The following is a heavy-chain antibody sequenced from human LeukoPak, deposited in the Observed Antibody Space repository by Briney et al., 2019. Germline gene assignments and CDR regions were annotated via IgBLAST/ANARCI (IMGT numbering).Heavy chain of an antibody. CDR2: ISSSSSYI. D-gene: IGHD3-10*01. V-gene: IGHV3-21*01. CDR3: ARDEGRGLQH. J-gene: IGHJ1*01. Sequence: GGSLRLSCAASGFTFSSYSMNWVRQAPGKGLEWVSSISSSSSYIYYADSMKGRFTISRDNAKKSLYLQMNSLRADDTAVYYCARDEGRGLQHWGQGTLVTVSS. CDR1: GFTFSSYS.